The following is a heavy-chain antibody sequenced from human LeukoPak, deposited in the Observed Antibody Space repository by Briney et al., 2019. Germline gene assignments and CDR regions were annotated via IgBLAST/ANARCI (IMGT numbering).Heavy chain of an antibody. CDR2: IYYSGST. Sequence: PSETLSLTCTVSGGSISGSSYYWGWIRQPPGKGLEWIGSIYYSGSTYYNPSLKSRVTISVDTSKNQFSLKLNSVTATDTAVYYCARGPDSSGYYYFDFWGQGTLVTVSS. J-gene: IGHJ4*02. V-gene: IGHV4-39*02. D-gene: IGHD3-22*01. CDR3: ARGPDSSGYYYFDF. CDR1: GGSISGSSYY.